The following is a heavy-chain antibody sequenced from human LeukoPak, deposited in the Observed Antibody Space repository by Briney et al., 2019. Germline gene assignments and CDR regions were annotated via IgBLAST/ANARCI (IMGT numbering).Heavy chain of an antibody. CDR3: ARTGTTETPHPWGYLDY. Sequence: QTGGSLRLSCAASGFTFSSYAMSWGRQAPGKGLEWVSSISGSGVSTYYGGSVKGRVTISRDNSKNTLYLQMSSLRAEDTAVYYCARTGTTETPHPWGYLDYWGQGSLVTVSS. V-gene: IGHV3-23*01. CDR2: ISGSGVST. CDR1: GFTFSSYA. J-gene: IGHJ4*02. D-gene: IGHD1-1*01.